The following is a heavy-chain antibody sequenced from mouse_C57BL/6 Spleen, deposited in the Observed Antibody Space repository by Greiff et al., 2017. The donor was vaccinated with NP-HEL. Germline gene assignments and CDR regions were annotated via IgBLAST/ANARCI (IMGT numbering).Heavy chain of an antibody. CDR2: IDPEDGET. CDR1: GFNIKDYY. V-gene: IGHV14-2*01. CDR3: ARPYGSSYWYFDV. D-gene: IGHD1-1*01. Sequence: VQLKDSGAELVKPGASVKLSCTASGFNIKDYYMHWVKQRTEQGLEWIGRIDPEDGETKYAPKFQGKATITADTSSNTAYLQLSSLTSEDTAVYYCARPYGSSYWYFDVWGTGTTVTVSS. J-gene: IGHJ1*03.